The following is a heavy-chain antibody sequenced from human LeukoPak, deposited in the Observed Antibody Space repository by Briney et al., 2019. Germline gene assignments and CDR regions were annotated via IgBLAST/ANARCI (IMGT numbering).Heavy chain of an antibody. J-gene: IGHJ4*02. V-gene: IGHV3-23*01. D-gene: IGHD4-11*01. CDR1: GFTFSSYA. CDR3: AKDRATVTTPFDY. Sequence: GGSLRLSWAAAGFTFSSYAMSWVRQAPGKGLEWVSAISGSGGSTYYADSVKGRFTISRDNSKNTLYLQMNSLRAEDTAVYYCAKDRATVTTPFDYWGQGTLVTVSS. CDR2: ISGSGGST.